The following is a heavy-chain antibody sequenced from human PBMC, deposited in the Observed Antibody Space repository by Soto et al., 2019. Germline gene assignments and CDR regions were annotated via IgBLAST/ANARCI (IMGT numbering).Heavy chain of an antibody. Sequence: PRWSLRLSCAASGFTFSRYGMHWVRQAPGKGLEWVAVISYDGSNKYYADSVKGRFTISRDNSKSTLYLQMNSLRAEDTAVYYCAKRTSLTYYDFWSGSKKAFDIWGQGTMVTVSS. CDR1: GFTFSRYG. CDR2: ISYDGSNK. D-gene: IGHD3-3*01. J-gene: IGHJ3*02. V-gene: IGHV3-30*18. CDR3: AKRTSLTYYDFWSGSKKAFDI.